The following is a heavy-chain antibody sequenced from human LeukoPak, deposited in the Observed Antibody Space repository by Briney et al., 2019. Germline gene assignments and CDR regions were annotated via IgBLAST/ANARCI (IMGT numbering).Heavy chain of an antibody. CDR2: VKSKTDGGTT. Sequence: PGGSLRLSCVASGFTFSNAWMSWVRQAPGKGLEWVGRVKSKTDGGTTDYAAPVKGRFTISRDDSKNTLYLQMNSPKTEDTAVYYCTTDAGNEIFDYWGQGTLVTVSS. D-gene: IGHD2-8*01. J-gene: IGHJ4*02. CDR3: TTDAGNEIFDY. V-gene: IGHV3-15*01. CDR1: GFTFSNAW.